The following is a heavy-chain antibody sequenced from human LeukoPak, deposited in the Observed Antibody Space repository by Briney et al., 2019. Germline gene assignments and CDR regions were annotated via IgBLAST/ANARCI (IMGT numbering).Heavy chain of an antibody. Sequence: GGSLRLSCAASGFTFSSYEMNWVRQAPGKGLEWVSYISSSSSTIYYADSVKGRFTISRDNAKNSLYLQMNSLRAKDTAVYYCARDEFQGDYCSGGSCYGGAFDIWGQGTMVTVSS. V-gene: IGHV3-48*01. J-gene: IGHJ3*02. CDR1: GFTFSSYE. CDR3: ARDEFQGDYCSGGSCYGGAFDI. CDR2: ISSSSSTI. D-gene: IGHD2-15*01.